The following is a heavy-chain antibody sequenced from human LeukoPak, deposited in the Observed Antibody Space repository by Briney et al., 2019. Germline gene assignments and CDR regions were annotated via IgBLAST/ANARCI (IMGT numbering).Heavy chain of an antibody. D-gene: IGHD6-13*01. V-gene: IGHV4-34*01. CDR2: INHSGST. CDR1: GGSFSGYY. Sequence: SETLSLTCAVYGGSFSGYYWSWIRQPPGKGLEWIGEINHSGSTNYNPSLKSRVTISVDTSKNQFSLKLSSVTAADTAVYYCARDDTIAAESRFDYWGQGTLVTVSS. J-gene: IGHJ4*02. CDR3: ARDDTIAAESRFDY.